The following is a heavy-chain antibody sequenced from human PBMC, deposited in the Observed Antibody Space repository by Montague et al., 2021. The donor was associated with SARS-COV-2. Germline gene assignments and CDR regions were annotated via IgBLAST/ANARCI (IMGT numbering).Heavy chain of an antibody. J-gene: IGHJ4*02. CDR3: AKCTHYYASGTYYNTYYFDH. V-gene: IGHV3-23*01. CDR2: ISDTGANT. Sequence: SLRLSCAASGFTFSNYGMSWVRQAPGKGLEWVSLISDTGANTHYADSVKGRFTISRDNSKNTVLLQMNSLRAEDTAVCYCAKCTHYYASGTYYNTYYFDHWGQGTLVTVSS. D-gene: IGHD3-10*01. CDR1: GFTFSNYG.